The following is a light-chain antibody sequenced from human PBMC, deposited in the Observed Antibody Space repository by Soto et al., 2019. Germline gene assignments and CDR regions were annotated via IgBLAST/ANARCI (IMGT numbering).Light chain of an antibody. V-gene: IGKV3-11*01. J-gene: IGKJ4*01. CDR1: QSVGRD. CDR2: DAS. Sequence: EIVLTQRPVTLSLSPGERATLSCRASQSVGRDLAWYQHKPGQAPTLLIHDASDRATGIPARFSGSGSVTDFTLTISSLEAEDFAVYYCQQRSSWPPVLTCGGGTKVEIK. CDR3: QQRSSWPPVLT.